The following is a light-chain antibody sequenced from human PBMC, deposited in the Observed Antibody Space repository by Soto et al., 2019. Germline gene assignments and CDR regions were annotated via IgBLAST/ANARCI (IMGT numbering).Light chain of an antibody. CDR1: QDIRNY. Sequence: DIQMTQSPSSLSASVGDRVTITCQANQDIRNYLSWYQQKPGKAPKLLIYDASTLETGVSSRFSGSGYGTDFSFSISSLQPEDIATYFCQQYDGLPTFGQGTKLDIQ. CDR2: DAS. CDR3: QQYDGLPT. V-gene: IGKV1-33*01. J-gene: IGKJ2*01.